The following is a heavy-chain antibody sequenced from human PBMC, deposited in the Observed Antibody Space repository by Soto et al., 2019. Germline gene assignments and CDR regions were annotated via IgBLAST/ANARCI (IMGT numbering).Heavy chain of an antibody. V-gene: IGHV4-30-2*01. Sequence: SETLSLTCTVSGASITFGGYSWSWIRQTPGKGLEWIGYINHLETTFYNPSFESRLTLSIDRAKNQFSLKLHSMSAADRAVYFCARGGGSDSFDYWGQGXPVTVYS. J-gene: IGHJ4*02. CDR3: ARGGGSDSFDY. D-gene: IGHD1-26*01. CDR1: GASITFGGYS. CDR2: INHLETT.